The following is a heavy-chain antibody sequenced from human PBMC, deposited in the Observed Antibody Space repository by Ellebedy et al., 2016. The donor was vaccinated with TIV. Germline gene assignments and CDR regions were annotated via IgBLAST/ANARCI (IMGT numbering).Heavy chain of an antibody. Sequence: SETLSLTXAVYGGSFSGYYWSWIRQPPGKGLEWIGEINHSGSTNYNPSLKSRVTISVDTSKNQFSLKLSSVTAADTAVYYCAAMIVVAGGYYFDYWGQGTLVTVSS. D-gene: IGHD3-22*01. CDR1: GGSFSGYY. V-gene: IGHV4-34*01. CDR3: AAMIVVAGGYYFDY. J-gene: IGHJ4*02. CDR2: INHSGST.